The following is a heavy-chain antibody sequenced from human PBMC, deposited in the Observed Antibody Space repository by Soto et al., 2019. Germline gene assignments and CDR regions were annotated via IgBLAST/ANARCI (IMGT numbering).Heavy chain of an antibody. V-gene: IGHV1-3*01. CDR1: GYTFTSYA. D-gene: IGHD5-12*01. CDR3: ARGRGPSYGMDV. J-gene: IGHJ6*04. CDR2: INAGNGNT. Sequence: ASVKVSCKASGYTFTSYAMHWVRQAPGQRLEWMGWINAGNGNTKYSQKFQGRVTITRDTSASTAYMELSSLRSEDTAVYYCARGRGPSYGMDVWGEGTTVTSPQ.